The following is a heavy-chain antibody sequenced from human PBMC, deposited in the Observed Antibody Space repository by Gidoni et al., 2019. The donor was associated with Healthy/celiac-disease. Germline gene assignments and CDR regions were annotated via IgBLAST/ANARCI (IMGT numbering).Heavy chain of an antibody. J-gene: IGHJ4*02. D-gene: IGHD1-20*01. CDR1: GFTFSSYG. V-gene: IGHV3-33*01. Sequence: QVQLVESGGGVVQPGRSLRLSCAASGFTFSSYGLHWVRQAPGKGLEWVAVIWYDGSNKYYADSVKGRFTISRDNSKNTLYLQMNSLRAEDTAVYYCARYKGLLPGYWGQGTLVTVSS. CDR2: IWYDGSNK. CDR3: ARYKGLLPGY.